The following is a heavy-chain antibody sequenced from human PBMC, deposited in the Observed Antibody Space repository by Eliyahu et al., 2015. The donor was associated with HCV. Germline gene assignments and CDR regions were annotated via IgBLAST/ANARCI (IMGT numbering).Heavy chain of an antibody. V-gene: IGHV1-2*02. CDR3: ARGSYGDYDPYYFDY. CDR2: INPNSGGT. D-gene: IGHD4-17*01. J-gene: IGHJ4*02. Sequence: QVQLVQSGAEVKKPGASVKVSCKASGYTFTGNNWPGVRQAPGQGLEWMGWINPNSGGTNYAQKFQGRVTMTRDTSISTAYMELSRLRSDDTAVYYCARGSYGDYDPYYFDYWGQGTLVTVSS. CDR1: GYTFTGNN.